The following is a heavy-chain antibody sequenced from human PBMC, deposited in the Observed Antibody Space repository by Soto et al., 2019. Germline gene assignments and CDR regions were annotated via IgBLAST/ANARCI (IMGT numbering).Heavy chain of an antibody. V-gene: IGHV4-34*01. Sequence: LSLTCAVYGGSFSGYYWSWIRQPPGKGLEWIGEINHSGSTNYNPSLKSRVTISVDTSKNQFSLKLSSVTAADTAVYYCARGSTDGPFDYWGQGTLVTVSS. CDR2: INHSGST. J-gene: IGHJ4*02. CDR3: ARGSTDGPFDY. D-gene: IGHD2-8*01. CDR1: GGSFSGYY.